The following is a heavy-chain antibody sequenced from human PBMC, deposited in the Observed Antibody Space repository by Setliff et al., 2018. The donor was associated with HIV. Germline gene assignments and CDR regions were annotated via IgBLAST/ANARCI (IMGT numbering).Heavy chain of an antibody. J-gene: IGHJ2*01. V-gene: IGHV4-59*06. CDR2: IYYSGST. CDR3: AKDTHGWHFDL. CDR1: GASISSQY. Sequence: PSETLSLTCIVSGASISSQYWSWIRQPPGKGLEWIAYIYYSGSTYYNPSLKSRVTISVDTSKNQFSLKLTSVTAADTAVYYCAKDTHGWHFDLWGRGTLVTVSS. D-gene: IGHD2-15*01.